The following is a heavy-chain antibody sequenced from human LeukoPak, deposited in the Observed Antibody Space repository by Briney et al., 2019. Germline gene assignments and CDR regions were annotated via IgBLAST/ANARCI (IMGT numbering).Heavy chain of an antibody. D-gene: IGHD2-15*01. Sequence: ASVKVSCKASGYTFTSYGISWVRQAPGQGLEWMGWINPNSGGTNYAQKFQGRVTMTRDTSISTAYMELSRLRSDDTAVYYCARVGASEYCSGGSCSNWFDPWGQGTLVTVSS. CDR1: GYTFTSYG. V-gene: IGHV1-2*02. CDR3: ARVGASEYCSGGSCSNWFDP. CDR2: INPNSGGT. J-gene: IGHJ5*02.